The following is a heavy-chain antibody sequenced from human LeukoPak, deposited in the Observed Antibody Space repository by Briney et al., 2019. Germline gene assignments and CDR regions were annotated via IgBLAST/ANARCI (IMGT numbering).Heavy chain of an antibody. J-gene: IGHJ4*02. D-gene: IGHD5-12*01. CDR1: GFTFSSYG. V-gene: IGHV3-30*18. CDR3: AKDRSGYGAPSPFDY. CDR2: ISYDGSNK. Sequence: PGRSLRLSCAASGFTFSSYGMHWVRQAPGKGLEGVAVISYDGSNKYYADSVKGRFTISRDNSKDTLYLQMNSLRAEDTAVYYCAKDRSGYGAPSPFDYWGQGTLVTVSS.